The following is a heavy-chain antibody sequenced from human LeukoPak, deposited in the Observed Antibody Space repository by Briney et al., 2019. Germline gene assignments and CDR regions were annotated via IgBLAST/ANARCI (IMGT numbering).Heavy chain of an antibody. CDR2: IIPIFGTA. J-gene: IGHJ3*02. Sequence: GASVKVSCKASGYTFTGYYMHWVRQAPGQGLEWMGGIIPIFGTANYAQKFQGRVTITADESTSTAYMELSSLRSEDTAVYYCARHYCSGGSCYSTLDAFDIWGQGTMVTVSS. V-gene: IGHV1-69*13. D-gene: IGHD2-15*01. CDR1: GYTFTGYY. CDR3: ARHYCSGGSCYSTLDAFDI.